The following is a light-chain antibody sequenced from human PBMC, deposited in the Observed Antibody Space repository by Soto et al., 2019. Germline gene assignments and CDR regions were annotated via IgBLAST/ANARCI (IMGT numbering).Light chain of an antibody. V-gene: IGKV1-39*01. CDR1: QPINDY. CDR2: SAS. Sequence: DIQMTQSPSSLSAAVGDRVAITCRASQPINDYLNWYRQAPGKAPTLLIYSASSLRSGVPSRFSGRGYGTNFTLIISSLQPEDFATYYCQQTYTTPPETFGPGTKVDI. J-gene: IGKJ3*01. CDR3: QQTYTTPPET.